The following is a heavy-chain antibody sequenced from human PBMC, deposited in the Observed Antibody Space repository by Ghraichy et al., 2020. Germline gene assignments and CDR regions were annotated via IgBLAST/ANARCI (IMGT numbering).Heavy chain of an antibody. V-gene: IGHV3-74*01. CDR3: ARFRVVIHFDY. CDR1: GFTFSSYW. CDR2: INSDGSST. J-gene: IGHJ4*02. Sequence: WGSLRLSCAASGFTFSSYWMHWVRQAPGKGLVWVSRINSDGSSTSYADSVKGRFTISRDNAKNTLYLQMNSLRAEDTAVYYCARFRVVIHFDYWGQGTLVTVSS. D-gene: IGHD4-23*01.